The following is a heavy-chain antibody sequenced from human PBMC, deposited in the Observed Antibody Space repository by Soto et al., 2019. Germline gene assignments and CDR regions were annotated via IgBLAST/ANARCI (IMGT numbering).Heavy chain of an antibody. Sequence: EVQLLESGGGLVQPGGSLRLSCAASGFTFSSYAMSWVRQAPGKGLEWVSAISGSGGSTYYADSLKGRFTISRDNSKNMLHRQMSSLRTEETAVYYCAKDPYIQGELDWFDPWGQGTLVTVSS. J-gene: IGHJ5*02. CDR3: AKDPYIQGELDWFDP. V-gene: IGHV3-23*01. CDR2: ISGSGGST. CDR1: GFTFSSYA.